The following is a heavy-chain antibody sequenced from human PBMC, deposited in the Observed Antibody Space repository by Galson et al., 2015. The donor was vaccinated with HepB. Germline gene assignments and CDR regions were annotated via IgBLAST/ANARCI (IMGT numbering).Heavy chain of an antibody. J-gene: IGHJ4*02. V-gene: IGHV3-7*01. CDR2: INQDGSEK. D-gene: IGHD3-16*01. CDR1: GFTFTTYW. CDR3: AVMITEVDY. Sequence: SLRLSCAASGFTFTTYWMSWVRQAPGKGLEWVANINQDGSEKYYVDSVKGRFTISRDNAKNSLYLQMTSLRAEDTAVYYCAVMITEVDYWGQGTLVTVSS.